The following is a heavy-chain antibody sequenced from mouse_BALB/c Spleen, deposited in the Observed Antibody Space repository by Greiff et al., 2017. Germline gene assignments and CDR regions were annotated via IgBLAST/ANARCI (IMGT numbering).Heavy chain of an antibody. CDR1: GYSITSDYA. CDR2: ISYSGST. J-gene: IGHJ4*01. CDR3: ARRGYYAMDY. V-gene: IGHV3-2*02. Sequence: EVQRVESGPGLVKPSQSLSLTCTVTGYSITSDYAWNWIRQSPGNKLEWMGYISYSGSTSYNPSLKSRISITRDTSKNQFFLQLNSGTTEDTATYYCARRGYYAMDYWGQGTSVTVSS.